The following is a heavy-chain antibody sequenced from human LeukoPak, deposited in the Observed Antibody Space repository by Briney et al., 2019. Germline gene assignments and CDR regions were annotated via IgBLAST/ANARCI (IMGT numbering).Heavy chain of an antibody. CDR3: ARRPRYCGGGSCYFDY. V-gene: IGHV4-30-2*01. CDR2: IYHSGST. Sequence: SQTLSLTCAVSGGSISSGGYSWSWIRQPPGKGLEWIGYIYHSGSTYYNPSLKSRVTISVDTSKNQFSLKLSSVTAADTAVYYCARRPRYCGGGSCYFDYWGQGTLVTVSS. D-gene: IGHD2-15*01. J-gene: IGHJ4*02. CDR1: GGSISSGGYS.